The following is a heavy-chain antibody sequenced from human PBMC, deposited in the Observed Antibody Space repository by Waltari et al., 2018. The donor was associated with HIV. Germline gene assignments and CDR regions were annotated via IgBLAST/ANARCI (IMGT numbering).Heavy chain of an antibody. Sequence: QVHLVESGGGVVQPGRSLRLSCAASEFTFSSYGMHWVRPAPGKGREWVAVISYDGSKKYYADSVKGRFTISRDNSKNTLFLEMNILRAEDTAVYYCAKDRTYYYGSGNNYYQYYGMDVWGQGTTVTVSS. CDR3: AKDRTYYYGSGNNYYQYYGMDV. CDR2: ISYDGSKK. D-gene: IGHD3-10*01. CDR1: EFTFSSYG. V-gene: IGHV3-30*18. J-gene: IGHJ6*02.